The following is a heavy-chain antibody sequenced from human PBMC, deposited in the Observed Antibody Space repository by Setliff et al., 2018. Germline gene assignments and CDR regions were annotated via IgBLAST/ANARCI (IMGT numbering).Heavy chain of an antibody. D-gene: IGHD1-26*01. CDR2: ISPGGST. V-gene: IGHV4-34*01. CDR1: VTRGSFSGYY. CDR3: ARVAGAKVNYMDV. J-gene: IGHJ6*03. Sequence: PSETLSLTCGVFVTRGSFSGYYWSWIRQPPGKGLEWIGEISPGGSTIYNPSLRSRVTMSVDTSKNRFSLNLTSVTAADTAVYYCARVAGAKVNYMDVWGKGTTVTVSS.